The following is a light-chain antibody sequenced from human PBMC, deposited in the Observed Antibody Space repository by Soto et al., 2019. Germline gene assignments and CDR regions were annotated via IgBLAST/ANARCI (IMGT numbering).Light chain of an antibody. J-gene: IGLJ2*01. CDR2: DVT. Sequence: QSALTQPASVSGSPGQSITISCTGTSSDIGGCNYVSWYQQHPGKAPKLIIYDVTNRPSGVSNRFPGSKSANTASLTISGLQTEDEADYYCSSCTSSNTHVVFGGGTKLTVL. V-gene: IGLV2-14*01. CDR3: SSCTSSNTHVV. CDR1: SSDIGGCNY.